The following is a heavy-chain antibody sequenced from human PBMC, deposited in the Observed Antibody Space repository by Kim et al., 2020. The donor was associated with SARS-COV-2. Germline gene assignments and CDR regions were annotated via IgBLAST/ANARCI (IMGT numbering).Heavy chain of an antibody. Sequence: GGSLRLSCAASGFTFSSYGMHWVRQAPGKGLEWVAVIWYDGSNKYYADSVKGRFTISRDNSKNTLYLQMNSLRAEDTAVYYCARDGQLHAFDIWGQGTMVTVSS. CDR2: IWYDGSNK. J-gene: IGHJ3*02. CDR3: ARDGQLHAFDI. CDR1: GFTFSSYG. V-gene: IGHV3-33*01. D-gene: IGHD3-10*01.